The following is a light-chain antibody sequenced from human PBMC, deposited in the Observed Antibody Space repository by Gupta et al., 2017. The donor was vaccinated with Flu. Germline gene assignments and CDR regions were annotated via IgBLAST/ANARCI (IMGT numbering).Light chain of an antibody. CDR2: DTT. V-gene: IGLV7-46*01. CDR1: TGDVTNGHY. CDR3: CLSYSGVRV. J-gene: IGLJ3*02. Sequence: GSRTGDVTNGHYPYWFQQRPGQVPRTLIYDTTNTHSWTPARFSGSLLGGKAALTLSGAQPEDEAEYFCCLSYSGVRVFGGGTKLTVL.